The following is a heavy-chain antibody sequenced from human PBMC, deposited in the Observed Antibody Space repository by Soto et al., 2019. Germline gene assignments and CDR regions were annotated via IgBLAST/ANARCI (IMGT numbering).Heavy chain of an antibody. J-gene: IGHJ3*02. CDR1: GFTFSSYE. Sequence: EVQLVESGGGLVQPGGSLRLSCAASGFTFSSYEMNWVRQAPGKGLEWVSYISSSGSTIYYADSVKGRFTISRDNANHSLYLQMNRLRADDRAVYYCASGEGYGLRFLEFFAFDIWGQGTMVTVSS. V-gene: IGHV3-48*03. CDR2: ISSSGSTI. D-gene: IGHD3-3*01. CDR3: ASGEGYGLRFLEFFAFDI.